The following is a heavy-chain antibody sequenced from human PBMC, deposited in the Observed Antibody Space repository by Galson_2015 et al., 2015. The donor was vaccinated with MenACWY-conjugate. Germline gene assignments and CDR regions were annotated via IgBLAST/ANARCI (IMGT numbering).Heavy chain of an antibody. CDR1: GFTFRNYG. J-gene: IGHJ6*02. V-gene: IGHV3-7*03. CDR2: IKKDGSEK. CDR3: ARGHYGMDV. Sequence: SLRLSCAASGFTFRNYGMTWVRQAPGKGLEWVASIKKDGSEKYYVDSVKGRFTISRDNAKNSLYLEMNSLRVEDTAVYSCARGHYGMDVWGQGTLVTVSS.